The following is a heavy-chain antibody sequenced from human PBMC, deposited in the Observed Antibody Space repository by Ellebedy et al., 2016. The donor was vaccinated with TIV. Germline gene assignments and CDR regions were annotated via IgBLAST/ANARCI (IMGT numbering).Heavy chain of an antibody. J-gene: IGHJ4*02. CDR2: ISGSGGST. CDR1: GFTFSSYA. CDR3: ARYAVGAYYFDY. V-gene: IGHV3-23*01. D-gene: IGHD2-8*01. Sequence: PGGSLRLSCAASGFTFSSYAVSWVRQAPGKGLEWVSAISGSGGSTYYADSVKGRFTISRDNAKNTLYLQMNSLRAEDTAIYYCARYAVGAYYFDYWGQGTLVTVSS.